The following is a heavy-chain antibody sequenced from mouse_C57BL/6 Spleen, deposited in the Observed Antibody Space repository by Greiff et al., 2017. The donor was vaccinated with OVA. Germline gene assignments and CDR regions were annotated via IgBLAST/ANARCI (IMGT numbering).Heavy chain of an antibody. J-gene: IGHJ2*01. D-gene: IGHD2-1*01. CDR1: GFTFTDYY. V-gene: IGHV7-3*01. CDR3: ARFSDLLSNFDY. Sequence: EVMLVESGGGLVQPGGSLSLSCAASGFTFTDYYMSWVRQPPGTALEWLGFIRNKANGYTTEYSASVKGRFTISRDNSQSILYLQMNALRAEDSATYYCARFSDLLSNFDYWGQGTTLTVSS. CDR2: IRNKANGYTT.